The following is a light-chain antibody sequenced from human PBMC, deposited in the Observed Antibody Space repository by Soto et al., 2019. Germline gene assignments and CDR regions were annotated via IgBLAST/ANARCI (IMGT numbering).Light chain of an antibody. CDR1: QSVSNY. CDR3: QQRTNWPPYT. CDR2: DTS. Sequence: EIVLTQSPATLSLSPGERANLSCRASQSVSNYLAWYQQKPGQAPRLLIYDTSSRATGIPARFSGGGSGTDFTLTISSLEPEDFAVYYCQQRTNWPPYTFGQGTKLEMK. J-gene: IGKJ2*01. V-gene: IGKV3-11*01.